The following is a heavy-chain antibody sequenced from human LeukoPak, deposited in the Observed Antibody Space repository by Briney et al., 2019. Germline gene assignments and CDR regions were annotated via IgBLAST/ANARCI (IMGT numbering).Heavy chain of an antibody. CDR1: GGSISSSSYY. CDR3: ARGVEYSYYDSSGYYGNAFDI. V-gene: IGHV4-39*07. CDR2: IYYSGST. D-gene: IGHD3-22*01. Sequence: SETLSLTCTVSGGSISSSSYYWGWIRQPPGKGLEWVGSIYYSGSTYYNPSLKSRVTISVDTSKNQFSLKLSSVTAADTAVYYCARGVEYSYYDSSGYYGNAFDIWGQGTMVTVSS. J-gene: IGHJ3*02.